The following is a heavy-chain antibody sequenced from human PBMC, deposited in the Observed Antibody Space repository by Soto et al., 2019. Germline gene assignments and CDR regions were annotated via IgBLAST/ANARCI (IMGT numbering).Heavy chain of an antibody. CDR3: ARTYPYYYYMDV. CDR1: GGSISSGGYY. CDR2: IYYSGST. J-gene: IGHJ6*03. Sequence: SETLSLTCTVSGGSISSGGYYWSWIRQHPGKGLEWIGYIYYSGSTYYNPSLKSRVTISVDTSKNQFSLKLSSVTAADTAVYYCARTYPYYYYMDVWGKGTTVTVSS. V-gene: IGHV4-31*03.